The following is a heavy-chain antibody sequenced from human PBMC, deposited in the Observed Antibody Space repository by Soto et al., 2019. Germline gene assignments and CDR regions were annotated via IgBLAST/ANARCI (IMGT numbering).Heavy chain of an antibody. J-gene: IGHJ6*02. CDR3: ARLSGYCTSGVCYTGNYYYGMDV. D-gene: IGHD2-8*01. V-gene: IGHV3-21*01. CDR2: ISSSSSYI. CDR1: GFTFSSYS. Sequence: LRLSCAASGFTFSSYSMNLVRQAPGKGLVWVSSISSSSSYIYYADSVEGRFTISRDNAKNSLYLQMNSLRAEDTAVYYCARLSGYCTSGVCYTGNYYYGMDVWGQGTTAADSS.